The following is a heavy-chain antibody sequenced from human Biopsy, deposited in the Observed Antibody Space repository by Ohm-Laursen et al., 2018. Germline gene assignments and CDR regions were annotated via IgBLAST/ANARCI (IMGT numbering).Heavy chain of an antibody. CDR3: ARTPGKAVAGRFLDL. J-gene: IGHJ2*01. Sequence: SDTLSLTCSVSGGSTNDYFWSWIRQPAGETLEWIGRIYSSGGSSYNPSLKSRISMSMDTSNNQFSLTFTSATAADTAVYYCARTPGKAVAGRFLDLWGRGTLVTVSS. CDR2: IYSSGGS. D-gene: IGHD6-19*01. V-gene: IGHV4-4*07. CDR1: GGSTNDYF.